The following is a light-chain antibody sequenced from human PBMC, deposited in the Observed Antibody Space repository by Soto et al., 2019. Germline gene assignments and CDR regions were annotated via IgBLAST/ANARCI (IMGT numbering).Light chain of an antibody. CDR1: NSDVGAYNY. CDR2: EVN. V-gene: IGLV2-14*01. CDR3: ASYTVSHTRV. J-gene: IGLJ3*02. Sequence: QSALTQPASVSGSPGQSITISCTGSNSDVGAYNYVSWYQQHPGKAPKLIIYEVNNQPSGVSHRFSGSKSGNTASLTISGLQADDEADYYCASYTVSHTRVFGGGTKSPS.